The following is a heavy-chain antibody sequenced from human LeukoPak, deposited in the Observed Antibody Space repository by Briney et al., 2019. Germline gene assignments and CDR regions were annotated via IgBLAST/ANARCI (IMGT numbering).Heavy chain of an antibody. CDR3: AKDLSTTFYDYVWGSYRKHAFDI. V-gene: IGHV3-23*01. CDR2: ISGSGGST. D-gene: IGHD3-16*02. J-gene: IGHJ3*02. Sequence: GGSLRLSCAASGFTFSDYYMSWIRQAPGKGLEWVSGISGSGGSTYYADSVKGRFTISRDNSKNTLYLQMNSLRAEDTAVYYCAKDLSTTFYDYVWGSYRKHAFDIWGQGTMVTVSS. CDR1: GFTFSDYY.